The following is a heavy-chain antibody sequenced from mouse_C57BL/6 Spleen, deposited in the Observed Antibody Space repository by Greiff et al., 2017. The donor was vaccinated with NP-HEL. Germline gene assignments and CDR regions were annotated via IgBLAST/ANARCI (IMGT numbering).Heavy chain of an antibody. CDR3: ARGAGAMDY. CDR1: GYAFSSSW. Sequence: VQLQQSGPELVKPGASVKISCKASGYAFSSSWMNWVKQRPGKGLEWIGRIYPGDGDTNYNGKFKGKATLTADKSSSTAYMQLSSLTSEDSAVYFCARGAGAMDYWGQGTSVTVSS. J-gene: IGHJ4*01. CDR2: IYPGDGDT. D-gene: IGHD3-1*01. V-gene: IGHV1-82*01.